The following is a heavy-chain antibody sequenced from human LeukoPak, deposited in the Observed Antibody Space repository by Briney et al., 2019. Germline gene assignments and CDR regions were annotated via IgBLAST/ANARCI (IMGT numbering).Heavy chain of an antibody. Sequence: GESLKISCKASGYMFITYWIGWVRQMAGKGPECMGIIYPADSRTTYSPSFQGQVTMSADKSINTAYLQWSSLQASDTAMYYCARLTIVRGLISGIDVWGQGTTVTVSS. D-gene: IGHD3-10*01. V-gene: IGHV5-51*01. CDR2: IYPADSRT. CDR1: GYMFITYW. CDR3: ARLTIVRGLISGIDV. J-gene: IGHJ6*02.